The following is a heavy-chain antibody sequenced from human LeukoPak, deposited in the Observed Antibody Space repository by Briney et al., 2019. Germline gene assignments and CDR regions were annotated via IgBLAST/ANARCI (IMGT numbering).Heavy chain of an antibody. D-gene: IGHD3-9*01. Sequence: SETLSLTCTVSGGSISSSSYYWGWIRQPPGKGLEWIGSIYYSGSTYYNPSLKSRVTISVDTSKNQFSLKLSSVTAADTAVYYCARDGGIYDILTGYYKGAFDIWGQGTMVTVSS. CDR2: IYYSGST. V-gene: IGHV4-39*07. J-gene: IGHJ3*02. CDR3: ARDGGIYDILTGYYKGAFDI. CDR1: GGSISSSSYY.